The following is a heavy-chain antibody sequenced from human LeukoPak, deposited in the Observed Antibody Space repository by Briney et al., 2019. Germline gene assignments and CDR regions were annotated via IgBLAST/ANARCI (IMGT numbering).Heavy chain of an antibody. CDR3: ARDPLDSSGYFVPFDY. Sequence: ASVKVSCKATGYKFTKFYMHWVRQAPGQGLEWMGIINPRDISASYAQKFQGRVTMTRDMSTNTVYMELSNLRSEDTAVYYCARDPLDSSGYFVPFDYWGQGTLVTVSS. D-gene: IGHD3-22*01. CDR1: GYKFTKFY. J-gene: IGHJ4*02. V-gene: IGHV1-46*01. CDR2: INPRDISA.